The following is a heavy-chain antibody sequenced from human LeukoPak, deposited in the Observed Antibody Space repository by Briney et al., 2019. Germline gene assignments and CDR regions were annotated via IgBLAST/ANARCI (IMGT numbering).Heavy chain of an antibody. CDR3: ATDGHGTLSPDYYDSSDLTPSFDY. CDR2: ISAYNGNT. CDR1: GYTFTSYG. Sequence: ASVKVSCKASGYTFTSYGISWVRQAPGQGLEWMGWISAYNGNTNYAQKLQGRVTMTTDTSTSTAYMELRSLRSDDTAVYYCATDGHGTLSPDYYDSSDLTPSFDYWGQGTLVTVSS. J-gene: IGHJ4*02. D-gene: IGHD3-22*01. V-gene: IGHV1-18*01.